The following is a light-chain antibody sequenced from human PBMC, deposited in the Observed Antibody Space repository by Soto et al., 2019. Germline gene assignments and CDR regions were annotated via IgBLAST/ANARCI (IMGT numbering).Light chain of an antibody. V-gene: IGKV3-11*01. CDR2: DAS. Sequence: EIVLTQSPVTLSLSPGERATLSCRASQSVTNSLAWYQQKPGQAPRLLVYDASNRATGIPTRFSGSGSGTDSTLTISSLQPEDVATYYCQKYNSAPRTFGQGTKV. CDR1: QSVTNS. J-gene: IGKJ1*01. CDR3: QKYNSAPRT.